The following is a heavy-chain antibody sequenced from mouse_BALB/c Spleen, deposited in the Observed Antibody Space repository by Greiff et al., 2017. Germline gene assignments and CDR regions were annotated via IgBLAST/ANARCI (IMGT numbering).Heavy chain of an antibody. Sequence: EVMLVESGGGLVKPGGSLKLSCAASGFAFSSYDMSWVRQTPEKRLEWVAYISSGGGSTYYPDTVKGRFTISRDNAKNTLYLQMSSLKSEDTAMYFCARGTGEFAYWGQGTLVTVSA. V-gene: IGHV5-12-1*01. CDR1: GFAFSSYD. CDR3: ARGTGEFAY. J-gene: IGHJ3*01. D-gene: IGHD3-3*01. CDR2: ISSGGGST.